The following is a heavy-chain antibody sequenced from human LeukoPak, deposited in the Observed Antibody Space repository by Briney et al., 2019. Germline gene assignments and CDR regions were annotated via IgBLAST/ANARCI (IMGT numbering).Heavy chain of an antibody. J-gene: IGHJ6*03. CDR2: INHSGNT. CDR1: GGSFSGYY. Sequence: PSETLSLTCAVYGGSFSGYYWSWIRQPPGKGLEWIGEINHSGNTNYNPSLKSRVTISVDTSKNQFSLKLSSVTAADTAVYYCARFKNRNYYYYMDVWGKGTTVTVSS. CDR3: ARFKNRNYYYYMDV. D-gene: IGHD1-14*01. V-gene: IGHV4-34*01.